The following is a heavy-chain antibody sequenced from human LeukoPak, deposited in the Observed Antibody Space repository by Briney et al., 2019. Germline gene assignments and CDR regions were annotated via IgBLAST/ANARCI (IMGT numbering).Heavy chain of an antibody. CDR3: ARVGYYGSGSHDY. CDR2: INHSGST. V-gene: IGHV4-34*01. D-gene: IGHD3-10*01. J-gene: IGHJ4*02. CDR1: GGSFSGYY. Sequence: SETLSLTCAVYGGSFSGYYWSWIRQPPGKGLEWIGEINHSGSTNYNPSLKSRVTISVDTSKNQFSLKLSSVTAADTAVYYCARVGYYGSGSHDYWGQGTLVTVSS.